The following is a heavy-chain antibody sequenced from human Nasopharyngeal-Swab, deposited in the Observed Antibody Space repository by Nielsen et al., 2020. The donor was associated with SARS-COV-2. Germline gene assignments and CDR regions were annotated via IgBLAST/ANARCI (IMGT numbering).Heavy chain of an antibody. CDR1: GFSFTSYS. CDR3: AKLTTVTFFDY. Sequence: GESLKISCAASGFSFTSYSMNWVRQAPGKGLEWVSYIPSSSGNPIYYADSVTGRFTISRDNSKNTLYLQMNSLRAEDTAVYYCAKLTTVTFFDYWGQGTLVTVSS. CDR2: IPSSSGNPI. D-gene: IGHD4-17*01. V-gene: IGHV3-48*01. J-gene: IGHJ4*02.